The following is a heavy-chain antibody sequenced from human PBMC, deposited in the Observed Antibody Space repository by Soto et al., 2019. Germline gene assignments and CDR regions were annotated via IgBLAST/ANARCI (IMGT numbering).Heavy chain of an antibody. Sequence: EVQLLDSGGGLVQPGGSLRLSCAASGFTFRNYAMTLFRQGPGKGLEWVSGISGSGGRSYYADSVKGRFTISRDNSKSTLYLQMNSLRAEDTAVYYCAKAYFVWSSEQPYYFDYWGQGTLVTVSS. D-gene: IGHD3-16*01. J-gene: IGHJ4*02. V-gene: IGHV3-23*01. CDR2: ISGSGGRS. CDR1: GFTFRNYA. CDR3: AKAYFVWSSEQPYYFDY.